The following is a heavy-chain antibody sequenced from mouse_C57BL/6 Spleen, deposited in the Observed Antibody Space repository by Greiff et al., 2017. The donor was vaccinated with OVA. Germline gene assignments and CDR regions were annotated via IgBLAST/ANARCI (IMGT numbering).Heavy chain of an antibody. CDR3: ARHPNWDRKDFDD. Sequence: EVKLMESGGDLVKPGGSLKLSCAASGFTFSSYGMSWVRQTPDKRLEWVATISSGGSYTYYPDSVKGRFTISRDNAKNTLYLQMSSLKSEDTAMYYCARHPNWDRKDFDDWGQGTTLTVSS. J-gene: IGHJ2*01. D-gene: IGHD4-1*01. CDR2: ISSGGSYT. V-gene: IGHV5-6*01. CDR1: GFTFSSYG.